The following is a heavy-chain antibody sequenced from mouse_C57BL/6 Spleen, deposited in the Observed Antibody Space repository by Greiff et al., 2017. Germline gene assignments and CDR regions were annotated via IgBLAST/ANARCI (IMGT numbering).Heavy chain of an antibody. D-gene: IGHD1-1*01. CDR2: IDPETGGT. CDR3: TPITTVVSYWYFDV. Sequence: VQLQQSGAELVRPGASVTLSCKASGYTFTDYEMHWVKQTPVHGLEWIGAIDPETGGTAYNQKFKGKAILTADKSSSTAYMELRSLTSEDSAVYYCTPITTVVSYWYFDVWGTGTTVTVSS. J-gene: IGHJ1*03. CDR1: GYTFTDYE. V-gene: IGHV1-15*01.